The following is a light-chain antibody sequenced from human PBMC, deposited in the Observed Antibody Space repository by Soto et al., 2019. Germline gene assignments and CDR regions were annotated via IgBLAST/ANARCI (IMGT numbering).Light chain of an antibody. CDR2: AAS. V-gene: IGKV1-39*01. CDR3: QQSYSTPPFT. J-gene: IGKJ2*01. CDR1: QNVNNY. Sequence: DVQMTQSPSSLSASVGDRVTISCRASQNVNNYLNWYQQKPGKAPKLLIYAASRLQGGVPPRFSGSGSGTDFTLTISSLPPEDFATYYCQQSYSTPPFTFGQGTNLEI.